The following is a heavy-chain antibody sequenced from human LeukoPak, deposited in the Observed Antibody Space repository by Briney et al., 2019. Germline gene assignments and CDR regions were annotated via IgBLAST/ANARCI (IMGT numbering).Heavy chain of an antibody. J-gene: IGHJ4*02. D-gene: IGHD2-2*01. CDR2: ISGSGGST. Sequence: GGSLRPSCAASGFTFSSYAMSWVRQAPGKGLEWVSAISGSGGSTYYADSVKGRFTISRDNSKNTLYLQMNSLRAEDTAVYYCAKDGAGIVVVPAVVYFDYGGKGTLVTVSS. CDR1: GFTFSSYA. CDR3: AKDGAGIVVVPAVVYFDY. V-gene: IGHV3-23*01.